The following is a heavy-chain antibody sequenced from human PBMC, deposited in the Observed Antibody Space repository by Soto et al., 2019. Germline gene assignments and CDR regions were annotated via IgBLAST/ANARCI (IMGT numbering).Heavy chain of an antibody. CDR2: IYHSGST. CDR3: AGGPGVARNY. J-gene: IGHJ4*02. Sequence: QLQLQESGSGLVKPSQTLSLTCAVSGGSISSGCYSWSWIRQPPGKGLEWIGYIYHSGSTYYNPSLKSRVTISVDRSKNQFSLNLSSVTAADTAVYYCAGGPGVARNYWGQGTLVTVSS. CDR1: GGSISSGCYS. V-gene: IGHV4-30-2*01. D-gene: IGHD5-12*01.